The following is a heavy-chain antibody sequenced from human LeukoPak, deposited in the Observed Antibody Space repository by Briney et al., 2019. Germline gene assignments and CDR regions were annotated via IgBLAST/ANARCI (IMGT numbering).Heavy chain of an antibody. CDR2: IYYSGST. CDR1: GGSISSYY. V-gene: IGHV4-4*07. Sequence: PSETLSLTCTVSGGSISSYYWSWIRQSAGKGLEWIGSIYYSGSTYYSPSLKSRVTISVDTSKNQFSLKLSPVTAADTAVYYCAITYYDSSGYYPYFDYWGQGTLVTVSS. D-gene: IGHD3-22*01. J-gene: IGHJ4*02. CDR3: AITYYDSSGYYPYFDY.